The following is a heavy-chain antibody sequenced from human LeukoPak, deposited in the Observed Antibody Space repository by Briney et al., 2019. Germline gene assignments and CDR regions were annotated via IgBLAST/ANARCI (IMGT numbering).Heavy chain of an antibody. J-gene: IGHJ4*02. D-gene: IGHD4-11*01. CDR2: VNPSGGST. V-gene: IGHV1-46*01. CDR1: GYTFTSYY. CDR3: ARGSYSNYAFDY. Sequence: ASVKVSCKASGYTFTSYYMHWVRQAPGQGLEWMGIVNPSGGSTSYAQKFQGRVTMTRDTSTSTVYMELSSLRSEDTAVYYGARGSYSNYAFDYWGQGTLVTVSS.